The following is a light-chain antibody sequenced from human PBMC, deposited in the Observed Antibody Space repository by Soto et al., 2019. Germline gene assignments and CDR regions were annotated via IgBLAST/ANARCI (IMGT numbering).Light chain of an antibody. J-gene: IGKJ1*01. CDR1: QSISSW. CDR2: KAS. CDR3: QKDKSYSRT. Sequence: IQMTQSPYTLSASVGDRVTITCRASQSISSWLAWYQQNPGKAPKLLGAKASSFESGVRSRCSGCGTEFEFTITSLSLQAYDFETYYRQKDKSYSRTFGQGTKVDIK. V-gene: IGKV1-5*03.